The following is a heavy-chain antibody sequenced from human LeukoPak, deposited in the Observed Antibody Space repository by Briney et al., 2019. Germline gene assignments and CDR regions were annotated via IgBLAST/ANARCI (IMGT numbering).Heavy chain of an antibody. D-gene: IGHD3-10*01. CDR2: IYYSGST. Sequence: SETLSLTCTVSGGSISSSSYYWGWIRQPPGKGLEWIGSIYYSGSTYYNPSLKSRVTISVDTSKNQFSLKLSSVTAADTAVYYCARSRHVVRGRWDFGLWGRGTLVTVSS. J-gene: IGHJ2*01. CDR1: GGSISSSSYY. V-gene: IGHV4-39*01. CDR3: ARSRHVVRGRWDFGL.